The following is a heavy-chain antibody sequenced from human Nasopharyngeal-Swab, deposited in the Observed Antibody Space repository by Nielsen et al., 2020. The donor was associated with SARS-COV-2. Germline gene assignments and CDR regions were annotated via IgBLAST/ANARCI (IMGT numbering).Heavy chain of an antibody. Sequence: ASVKVSCKASGYTLTSSHIHWVRQAPGHGLEWMGTINPAGGSTGYPQKFQGRVTMTRDTSTSTVYMELSSLRSDDTAVYYCARAPGIVGSSRWSFDYWGQGTLVTVSS. V-gene: IGHV1-46*01. CDR1: GYTLTSSH. CDR2: INPAGGST. CDR3: ARAPGIVGSSRWSFDY. J-gene: IGHJ4*02. D-gene: IGHD1-26*01.